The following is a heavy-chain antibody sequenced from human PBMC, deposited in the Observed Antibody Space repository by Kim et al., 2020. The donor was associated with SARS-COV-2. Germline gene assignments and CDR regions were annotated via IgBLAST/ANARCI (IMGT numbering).Heavy chain of an antibody. CDR2: IKQDGSEK. J-gene: IGHJ5*02. Sequence: GGSLRLSCAASGFTFSSYWMSWVRQAPGKGLEWVANIKQDGSEKYYVDSVKGRFTISRDNAKNSLYLQMNSLRAEDTAVYYCARDWGSGSWPPPNWFDPWGQGTLVTVSS. CDR1: GFTFSSYW. CDR3: ARDWGSGSWPPPNWFDP. D-gene: IGHD6-13*01. V-gene: IGHV3-7*03.